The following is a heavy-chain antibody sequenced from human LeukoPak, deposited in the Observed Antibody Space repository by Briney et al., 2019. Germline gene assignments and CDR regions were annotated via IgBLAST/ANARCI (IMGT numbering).Heavy chain of an antibody. V-gene: IGHV3-74*01. D-gene: IGHD5-18*01. Sequence: PGGSLRLSCAASGFTFSSYWMHWVRQAPGKGLEWVSRIDSDGSSTTYADSVKGRFTSSRDNAKNTLYLQMNSLRAEDTAVYYCARVLVQGYRYGDFDYWGQGTLVTVSS. CDR3: ARVLVQGYRYGDFDY. CDR2: IDSDGSST. J-gene: IGHJ4*02. CDR1: GFTFSSYW.